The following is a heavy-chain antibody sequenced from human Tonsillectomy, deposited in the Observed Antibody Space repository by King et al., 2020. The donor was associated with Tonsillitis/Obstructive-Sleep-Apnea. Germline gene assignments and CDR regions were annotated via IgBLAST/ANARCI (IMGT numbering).Heavy chain of an antibody. V-gene: IGHV3-23*04. CDR1: GFIFRSYG. Sequence: VQLVESGGGLVQPGGSLRLSCAASGFIFRSYGMSWVRQAPGKGLEWVSGLSGSGGHIFYADSVKGRFTISRDNSKNTLYLQMNSLRAEDTAVYYCATFRLLEYLPGGYFDNGGQGPLVSVSS. J-gene: IGHJ4*02. CDR3: ATFRLLEYLPGGYFDN. CDR2: LSGSGGHI. D-gene: IGHD3-3*01.